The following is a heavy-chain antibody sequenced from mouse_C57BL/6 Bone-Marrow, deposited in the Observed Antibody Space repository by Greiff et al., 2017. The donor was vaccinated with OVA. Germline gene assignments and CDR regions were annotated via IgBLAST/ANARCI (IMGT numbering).Heavy chain of an antibody. CDR2: ISDGGSYT. Sequence: EVQVVESGGGLVKPGGSLKLSCAASGFTFSSYAMSWVRQTPEKRLEWVATISDGGSYTYYPDNVKGRFTISRDNAKNNLYLQMSHLKSEDTAMYYCARGASVPFAYWGQGTLVTVSA. CDR3: ARGASVPFAY. D-gene: IGHD6-1*01. V-gene: IGHV5-4*01. CDR1: GFTFSSYA. J-gene: IGHJ3*01.